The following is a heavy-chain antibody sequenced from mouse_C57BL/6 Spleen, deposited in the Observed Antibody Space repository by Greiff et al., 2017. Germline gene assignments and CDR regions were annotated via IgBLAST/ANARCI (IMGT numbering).Heavy chain of an antibody. CDR3: ARDRTGNAMDY. CDR2: ISDGGSYT. Sequence: EVKLMESGGGLVKPGGSLKLSCAASGFTFSSYAMSWVRQTPEKRLEWVATISDGGSYTYYPDNVKGRFTISRDNAKNNLYLQMSHLKSEDTAMYYCARDRTGNAMDYWGQGTSVTVSS. D-gene: IGHD4-1*01. V-gene: IGHV5-4*01. J-gene: IGHJ4*01. CDR1: GFTFSSYA.